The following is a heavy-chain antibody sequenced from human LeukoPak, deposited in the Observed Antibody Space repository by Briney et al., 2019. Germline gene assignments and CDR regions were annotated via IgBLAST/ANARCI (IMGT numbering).Heavy chain of an antibody. CDR2: IWYDGSNR. J-gene: IGHJ4*02. CDR3: ARDPLGVLSYFDY. Sequence: GGSLRLSCAAPGIPFSSFGMHWLRQAPGKGLEWVAVIWYDGSNRYYADSLKGRFTISRDNSKNTLYLQMNSLTADDTAVYYCARDPLGVLSYFDYWGQGTLVTVSS. D-gene: IGHD3-16*01. CDR1: GIPFSSFG. V-gene: IGHV3-33*01.